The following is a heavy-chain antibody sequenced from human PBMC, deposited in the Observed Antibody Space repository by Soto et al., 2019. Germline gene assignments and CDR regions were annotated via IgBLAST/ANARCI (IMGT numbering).Heavy chain of an antibody. J-gene: IGHJ6*02. CDR3: ARSYSSSRGPLGYYYYGMDV. CDR1: GYSFTSYW. CDR2: IYPGDSDT. Sequence: LGESLKISCKGSGYSFTSYWIGWVRQMPGKGPEWMGIIYPGDSDTRYSPSFQGQVTISADKSISTAYLQWSSLKASDTAMYYCARSYSSSRGPLGYYYYGMDVWGQGTTVTVSS. D-gene: IGHD6-6*01. V-gene: IGHV5-51*01.